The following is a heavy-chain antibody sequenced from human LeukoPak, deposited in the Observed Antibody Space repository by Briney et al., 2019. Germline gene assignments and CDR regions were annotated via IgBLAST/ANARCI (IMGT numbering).Heavy chain of an antibody. CDR3: ARDYYDSSGYYYFDY. D-gene: IGHD3-22*01. Sequence: GSLRLSCAASAFSLSAYNMNWVRQAPGKGLEWVSSISYTGTYIYYADSVKGRFTISRDNSKNTLYLQMNSLRAEDTAVYYCARDYYDSSGYYYFDYWGQGTLVTVSS. V-gene: IGHV3-21*04. J-gene: IGHJ4*02. CDR1: AFSLSAYN. CDR2: ISYTGTYI.